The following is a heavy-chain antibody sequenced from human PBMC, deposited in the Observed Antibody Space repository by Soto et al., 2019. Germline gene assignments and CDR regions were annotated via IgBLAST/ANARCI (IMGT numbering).Heavy chain of an antibody. CDR2: IKTYTDGGTT. V-gene: IGHV3-15*07. D-gene: IGHD3-3*01. CDR1: GFIRSNAW. CDR3: TTDFPQKYYDFWSGYLSYYGMDV. Sequence: PGGSLRLSCAASGFIRSNAWMNWVRQAPGKGLEWVGRIKTYTDGGTTDYAAPVKGRFTISRDDSKNTLYLQMNSLKTEDTAVYYCTTDFPQKYYDFWSGYLSYYGMDVWGQGTTVTVSS. J-gene: IGHJ6*02.